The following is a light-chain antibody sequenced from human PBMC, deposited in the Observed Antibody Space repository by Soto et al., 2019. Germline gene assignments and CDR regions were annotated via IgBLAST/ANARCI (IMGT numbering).Light chain of an antibody. J-gene: IGKJ2*01. CDR1: QSISSY. CDR3: QQSYRFPYT. CDR2: VAS. Sequence: DIQMTQSPSSLSASVGDRVTITCRASQSISSYLNWYQQKPGKAPKFLIYVASSLQSGVPSRFSGSGSGTDFTLTISRLQPEDFATYYCQQSYRFPYTFGQGTKLEIK. V-gene: IGKV1-39*01.